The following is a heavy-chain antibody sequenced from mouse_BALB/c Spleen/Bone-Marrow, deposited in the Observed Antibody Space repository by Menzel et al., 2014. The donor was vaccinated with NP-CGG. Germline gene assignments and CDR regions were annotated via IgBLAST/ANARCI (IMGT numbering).Heavy chain of an antibody. V-gene: IGHV5-6*01. D-gene: IGHD4-1*02. J-gene: IGHJ3*01. Sequence: EAQGVESGGDLVKPGGSLKLSCAASGFTFSSYGMSWVRQTPDKRLEWVATINNGGTYTYYPDSVKGRFTISRDNAKNTLYLQMSSLKSEDTAMYYCALNWDSAYWGQGTLVTVSA. CDR2: INNGGTYT. CDR3: ALNWDSAY. CDR1: GFTFSSYG.